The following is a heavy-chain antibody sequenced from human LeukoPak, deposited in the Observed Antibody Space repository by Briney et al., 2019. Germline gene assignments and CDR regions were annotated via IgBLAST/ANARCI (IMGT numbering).Heavy chain of an antibody. Sequence: QSGGSLRLSCAASGFTVSTNYMSWVRQAPGKGLEWISVIYSGGSTSYADSVKGRFTISRDNSKNTLYLQMNSLRAEDTAVYYCAKDRGDYGSGSYYKGFDYWGQGTLVTVSS. V-gene: IGHV3-53*01. CDR1: GFTVSTNY. CDR3: AKDRGDYGSGSYYKGFDY. D-gene: IGHD3-10*01. CDR2: IYSGGST. J-gene: IGHJ4*02.